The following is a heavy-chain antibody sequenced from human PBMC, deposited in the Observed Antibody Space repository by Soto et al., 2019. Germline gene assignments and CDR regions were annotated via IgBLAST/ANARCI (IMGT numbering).Heavy chain of an antibody. Sequence: TLSLTCAVSGGSISSGGYSWSWIRQPPGKGLEWIGYIYHSGSTYYNPSLKSRVTISVDRSKNQFSLKLSSVTAADTAVYYCDRAFDSSGYFPYFDYWGQGTLVTVYS. CDR1: GGSISSGGYS. V-gene: IGHV4-30-2*01. J-gene: IGHJ4*02. CDR2: IYHSGST. D-gene: IGHD3-22*01. CDR3: DRAFDSSGYFPYFDY.